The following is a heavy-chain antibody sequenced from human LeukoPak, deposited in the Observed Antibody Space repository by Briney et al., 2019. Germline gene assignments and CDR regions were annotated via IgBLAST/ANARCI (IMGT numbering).Heavy chain of an antibody. Sequence: GGSLRLSCVASGFTFSNYAMSWVRQAPGKGLEWVSLISWDGGSTYYADSVKGRFTISRDNSKNSLYLQMNSLRTEDTALYYCAKDRSGGWFDPWGQGTLVTVSS. CDR3: AKDRSGGWFDP. D-gene: IGHD3-10*01. V-gene: IGHV3-43*01. J-gene: IGHJ5*02. CDR1: GFTFSNYA. CDR2: ISWDGGST.